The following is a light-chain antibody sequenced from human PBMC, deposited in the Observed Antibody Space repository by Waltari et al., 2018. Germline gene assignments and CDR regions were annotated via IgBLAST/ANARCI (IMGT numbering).Light chain of an antibody. J-gene: IGKJ1*01. Sequence: DIQMTQSPSSLSASVGDRVTITCRASQSITYYLNWYQQKPGKAPKLLVYAASSLQSGVPSRFSGSGSGTDFTLTINSLQPEDSATYYCQQTYSTPRTFGQGTKVQIK. CDR1: QSITYY. V-gene: IGKV1-39*01. CDR2: AAS. CDR3: QQTYSTPRT.